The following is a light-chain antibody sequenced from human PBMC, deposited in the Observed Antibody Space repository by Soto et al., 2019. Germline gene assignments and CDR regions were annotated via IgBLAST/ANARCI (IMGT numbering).Light chain of an antibody. Sequence: QLVLAQSPSASSSLGASVKLTCTLSSGHSTYAIAWHQNHPEKGPRYLMKVNSDGSYTKGDGVPDRFSGSSSEAERYLSISSLQSEDEADYYCQTWDTGIDRMFGGGTKLTVL. CDR1: SGHSTYA. CDR3: QTWDTGIDRM. J-gene: IGLJ3*02. V-gene: IGLV4-69*01. CDR2: VNSDGSY.